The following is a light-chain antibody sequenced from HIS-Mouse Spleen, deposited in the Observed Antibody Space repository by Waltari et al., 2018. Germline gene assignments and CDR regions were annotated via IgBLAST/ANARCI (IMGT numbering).Light chain of an antibody. J-gene: IGKJ2*01. CDR1: QSISSW. Sequence: DIQMTQSPSTLSASVGDRVTITCRASQSISSWFAWYQQKPGKAPKLLIYKASSLESGVPSRFSCSGSGTEFTLTISSLQPDDFATYYCQQYNSYPYTFGQGTKLEIK. CDR3: QQYNSYPYT. CDR2: KAS. V-gene: IGKV1-5*03.